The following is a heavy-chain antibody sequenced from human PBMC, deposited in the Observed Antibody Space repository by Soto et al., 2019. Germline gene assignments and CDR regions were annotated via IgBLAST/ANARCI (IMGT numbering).Heavy chain of an antibody. CDR3: AKGGAPPLPLRIPAPDY. J-gene: IGHJ4*02. CDR2: ITHDGSNK. D-gene: IGHD2-2*01. CDR1: GFTFSNYG. V-gene: IGHV3-30*18. Sequence: SLRLSCAGSGFTFSNYGMHWVRQAPGKGLEWVAIITHDGSNKYYADSVKGRFTISRDNSKKTLYLQMDSLGAEDTAVYYCAKGGAPPLPLRIPAPDYWGQGTLVTVSS.